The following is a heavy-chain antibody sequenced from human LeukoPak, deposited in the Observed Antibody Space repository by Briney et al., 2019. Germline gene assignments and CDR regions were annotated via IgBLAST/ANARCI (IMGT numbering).Heavy chain of an antibody. CDR1: GGSISSYY. Sequence: SSETLSLTCTVSGGSISSYYWSWIRQPPGKGLEWIGYMYYSGTINYNPSLKSRVTISVDTSKNQFSLKLSSVTAADTAMYYCARAWATDYFEYWGQGTLVTVSS. CDR3: ARAWATDYFEY. V-gene: IGHV4-59*01. CDR2: MYYSGTI. J-gene: IGHJ4*02.